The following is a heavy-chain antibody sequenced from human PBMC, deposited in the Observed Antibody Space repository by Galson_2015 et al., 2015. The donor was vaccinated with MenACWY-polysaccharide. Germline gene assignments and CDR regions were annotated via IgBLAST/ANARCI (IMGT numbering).Heavy chain of an antibody. CDR2: IHHRTGT. V-gene: IGHV4-34*01. Sequence: ETLSLTCGVYGGSFSGPYCSCLRQSAGRGLGWIGEIHHRTGTDYNASLKGRVTISEDTSKNQFSLHLKSVTAADTAVYFCARGREKKQLPFDYWGPGILVTVSS. CDR3: ARGREKKQLPFDY. CDR1: GGSFSGPY. D-gene: IGHD6-19*01. J-gene: IGHJ4*02.